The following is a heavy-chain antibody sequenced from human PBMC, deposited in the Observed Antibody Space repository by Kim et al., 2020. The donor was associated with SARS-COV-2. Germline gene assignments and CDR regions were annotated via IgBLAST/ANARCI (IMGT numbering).Heavy chain of an antibody. D-gene: IGHD2-2*01. J-gene: IGHJ6*02. Sequence: GGSLRLSCAASGFTFSSYAMNWARQAPGKGLEWVSIISGSGGNTYYADSVKGRFTISRDNSRNTLYLQINSLRAEDTAVYYCAKDGPRGCTSASCSSPDVWGQGTTVTVSS. CDR2: ISGSGGNT. CDR1: GFTFSSYA. CDR3: AKDGPRGCTSASCSSPDV. V-gene: IGHV3-23*01.